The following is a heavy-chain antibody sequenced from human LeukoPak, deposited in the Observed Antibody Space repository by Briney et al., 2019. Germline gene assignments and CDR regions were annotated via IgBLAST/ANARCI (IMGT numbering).Heavy chain of an antibody. D-gene: IGHD2-15*01. J-gene: IGHJ4*02. CDR3: ARGTSEDSIDY. CDR2: INHSGST. Sequence: PSETLSLTCAVYGGSFSGYYWSWIRQPPGKGLEWIGEINHSGSTNYNPSLKSRVTISVDTSKNQFSLKLSSVTAADTAVYYCARGTSEDSIDYWGQGTLVTVSS. V-gene: IGHV4-34*01. CDR1: GGSFSGYY.